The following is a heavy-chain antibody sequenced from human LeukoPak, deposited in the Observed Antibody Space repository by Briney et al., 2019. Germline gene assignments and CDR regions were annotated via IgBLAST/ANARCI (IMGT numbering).Heavy chain of an antibody. CDR1: GGSISTSSYY. D-gene: IGHD5-18*01. CDR2: MYYSGST. V-gene: IGHV4-39*01. CDR3: ARQGGLWLRAPFDY. J-gene: IGHJ4*02. Sequence: SETLSLTCTVSGGSISTSSYYWGWIRQPPGKGLERIGSMYYSGSTYYNPSLQSRVTISVDTSKNQFSLRLTSVTAADTAVYYCARQGGLWLRAPFDYWGQGTLVTVSS.